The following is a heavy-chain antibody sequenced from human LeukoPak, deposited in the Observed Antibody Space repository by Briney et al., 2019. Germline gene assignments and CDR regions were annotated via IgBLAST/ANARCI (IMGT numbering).Heavy chain of an antibody. CDR2: ISSSGSTI. CDR1: GFTFSSYE. D-gene: IGHD6-19*01. V-gene: IGHV3-48*03. Sequence: GGSLRLSCAASGFTFSSYEMNWVRQAPGKGLEWVSYISSSGSTIYYADSVKGRFTISGDNAKNSLYLQMNSLRAEDTAVYYCARSVRGLAVASHFDYWGQGTLVTVSS. CDR3: ARSVRGLAVASHFDY. J-gene: IGHJ4*02.